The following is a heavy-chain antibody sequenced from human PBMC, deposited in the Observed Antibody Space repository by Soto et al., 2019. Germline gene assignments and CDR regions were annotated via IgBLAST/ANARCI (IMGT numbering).Heavy chain of an antibody. V-gene: IGHV3-23*01. CDR1: GFTFSSYA. Sequence: LRLSCAASGFTFSSYAMSWVRQAPGKGLEWVSAISGSGGSTYYADSVKGRFTISRDNSKNTLYLQMNSLRAEDTAVYYCAKDDYGDYAPNFDYWGQGTLVTVSS. CDR2: ISGSGGST. D-gene: IGHD4-17*01. J-gene: IGHJ4*02. CDR3: AKDDYGDYAPNFDY.